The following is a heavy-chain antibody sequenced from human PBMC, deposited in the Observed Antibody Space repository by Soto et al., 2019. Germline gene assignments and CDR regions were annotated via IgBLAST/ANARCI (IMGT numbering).Heavy chain of an antibody. CDR2: IYYSGST. CDR1: GGSISSSSYY. D-gene: IGHD2-2*01. Sequence: SETLSLTCTVSGGSISSSSYYWGWIRQPPGKGLEWIGSIYYSGSTYYNPSLKSRVTISVDTSKNQFSLRLSPVTAADTAVYYCVKYQLPYYYYYYMDVWGKGTTVTVSS. CDR3: VKYQLPYYYYYYMDV. J-gene: IGHJ6*03. V-gene: IGHV4-39*01.